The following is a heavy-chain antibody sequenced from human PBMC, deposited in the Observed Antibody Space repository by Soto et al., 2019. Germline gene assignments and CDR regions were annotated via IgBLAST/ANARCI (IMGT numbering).Heavy chain of an antibody. J-gene: IGHJ4*02. D-gene: IGHD5-12*01. Sequence: QVQLVESGAEVKKPGASVKVSCKASGYTFTSYDINWVRQATGQGLEWMGWMNPNSGNTGYAQKFQGRVTMTRNTSISTAYMELSSLRSEDTAVYYCARGLAASWYSGYEPPNDYWGQGTLVTVSS. CDR3: ARGLAASWYSGYEPPNDY. CDR1: GYTFTSYD. CDR2: MNPNSGNT. V-gene: IGHV1-8*01.